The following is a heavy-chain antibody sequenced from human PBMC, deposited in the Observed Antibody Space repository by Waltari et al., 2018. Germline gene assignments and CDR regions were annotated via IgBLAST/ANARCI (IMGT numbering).Heavy chain of an antibody. CDR2: ISTDSDTV. Sequence: EVQVVESGGGLVQPGGSLRLSCAASGFIFKNYNMNWVRQAPGKGLEWVSYISTDSDTVYYADSVKGRFTISRDNARNSVFLEMNRLRVEDTALYYCARGSMLIAIHYYGMDVWGQGTTVTV. CDR3: ARGSMLIAIHYYGMDV. D-gene: IGHD2-21*01. V-gene: IGHV3-48*01. J-gene: IGHJ6*02. CDR1: GFIFKNYN.